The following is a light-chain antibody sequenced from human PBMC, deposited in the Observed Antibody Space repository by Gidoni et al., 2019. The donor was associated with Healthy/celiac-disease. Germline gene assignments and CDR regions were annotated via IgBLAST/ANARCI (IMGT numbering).Light chain of an antibody. V-gene: IGKV3-15*01. CDR3: QQYNNWPLYT. CDR2: CAS. J-gene: IGKJ2*01. CDR1: QSVSSN. Sequence: DIGMTQSPATLSVSPVERATLTCRASQSVSSNLACYQQKPGQATRLLIYCASTRATGIPARLSGSGSGTEFTITIISLQSEDFSVYYCQQYNNWPLYTFGQGTKLEIK.